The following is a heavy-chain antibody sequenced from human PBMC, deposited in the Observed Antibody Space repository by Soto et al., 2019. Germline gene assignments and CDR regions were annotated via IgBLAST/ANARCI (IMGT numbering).Heavy chain of an antibody. Sequence: PSETLSLTCAVSGGSITSSSYSWGWVRRPPGKGLEWIATFYYSENTHYNPSLKSRVTISVDTSKNQFSLILTSVTAADTAVYYCARHGIAETAPYYGMDVWGQGTTVTVSS. CDR3: ARHGIAETAPYYGMDV. V-gene: IGHV4-39*01. CDR2: FYYSENT. D-gene: IGHD1-1*01. CDR1: GGSITSSSYS. J-gene: IGHJ6*02.